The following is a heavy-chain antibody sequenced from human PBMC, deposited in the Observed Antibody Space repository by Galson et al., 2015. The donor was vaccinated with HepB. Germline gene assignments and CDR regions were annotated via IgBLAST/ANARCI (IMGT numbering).Heavy chain of an antibody. CDR2: ITAYNGNT. D-gene: IGHD3/OR15-3a*01. V-gene: IGHV1-18*01. J-gene: IGHJ4*02. Sequence: SVKVSCKASGYTFNNYIIAWVRQAPGQGLEWLGLITAYNGNTKFAQSLQGRVTMTTDTSTSTAYKELKSLRPDDTALYYCARVGLTYYYFDYWGQGTLVTVSS. CDR1: GYTFNNYI. CDR3: ARVGLTYYYFDY.